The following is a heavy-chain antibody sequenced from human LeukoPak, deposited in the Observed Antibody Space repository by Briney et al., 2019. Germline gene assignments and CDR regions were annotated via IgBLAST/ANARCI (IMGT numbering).Heavy chain of an antibody. CDR1: GYSISSGYY. CDR2: IYHSGST. V-gene: IGHV4-38-2*01. D-gene: IGHD3-10*01. J-gene: IGHJ4*02. CDR3: AGSFSGSYSLGDY. Sequence: SQTLSLTCAVSGYSISSGYYWGWIRQPPGKGLEWIGSIYHSGSTYYNPSLKGRVTISVDTSKNQFSLKLSSVTAADTAVYYCAGSFSGSYSLGDYWGQGTLVTVSS.